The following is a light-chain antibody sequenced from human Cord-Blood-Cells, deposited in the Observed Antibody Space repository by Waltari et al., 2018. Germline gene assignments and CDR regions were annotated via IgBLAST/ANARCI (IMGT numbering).Light chain of an antibody. J-gene: IGLJ3*02. CDR3: AAWDDSLSGPWV. Sequence: QSVLTQPPSASGTPGQRVTISCSGSSSNIGSNYVYWYQQVPGTAPKLLIYRNNQRPSGVPDRFSGSKSGTSASLAISGLRSEDEADYYCAAWDDSLSGPWVFGGGTKLTVL. V-gene: IGLV1-47*01. CDR1: SSNIGSNY. CDR2: RNN.